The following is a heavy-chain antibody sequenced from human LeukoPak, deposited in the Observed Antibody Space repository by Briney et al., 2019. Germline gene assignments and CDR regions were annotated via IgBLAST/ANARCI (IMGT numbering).Heavy chain of an antibody. D-gene: IGHD3-22*01. V-gene: IGHV3-43*02. CDR3: AKDIGADYYYDSSGYFI. CDR2: ISGDGDST. Sequence: PGGSLRLSCAASGFTFDNYAMHWVRQVPGKGLEWVSLISGDGDSTYYPDSVKGRFTISRDNSKNSLYLQMNSLRTEDTALYYCAKDIGADYYYDSSGYFIWGQGTMVSVSS. J-gene: IGHJ3*02. CDR1: GFTFDNYA.